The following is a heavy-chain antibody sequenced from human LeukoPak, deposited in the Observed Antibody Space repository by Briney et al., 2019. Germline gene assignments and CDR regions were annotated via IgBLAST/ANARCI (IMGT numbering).Heavy chain of an antibody. CDR1: GFTFSSYW. CDR2: INSDGSST. Sequence: PGGSLRLSCAASGFTFSSYWMHWVRQAPGKGLVWVSRINSDGSSTSYADSVKGRFTISRDNAKSTLYLQMNSLRAEDTAVNYCARDLEWFGDVDDYWGQGTLVTVSS. J-gene: IGHJ4*02. V-gene: IGHV3-74*01. CDR3: ARDLEWFGDVDDY. D-gene: IGHD3-10*01.